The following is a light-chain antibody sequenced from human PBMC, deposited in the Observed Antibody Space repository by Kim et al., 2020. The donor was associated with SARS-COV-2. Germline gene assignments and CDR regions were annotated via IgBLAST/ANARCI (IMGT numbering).Light chain of an antibody. CDR2: EDN. V-gene: IGLV6-57*03. Sequence: KALTISCTRNSGNIASNYVQWYQLRPGSAPTTVIYEDNQSTSGVPDRFSGSIDSSSNSASLTLSGLKTEDEADYYCQSYDSSNPVVFGGGTQLTVL. J-gene: IGLJ2*01. CDR1: SGNIASNY. CDR3: QSYDSSNPVV.